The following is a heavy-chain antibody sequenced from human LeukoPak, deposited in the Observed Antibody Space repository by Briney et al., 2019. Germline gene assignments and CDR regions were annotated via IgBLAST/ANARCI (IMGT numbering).Heavy chain of an antibody. D-gene: IGHD3-10*01. Sequence: GGSLRLSCAASGFTFSSYSMNWVRQAPGKGLEWVSSISSSSSYIYYADSVKGRFTISRDNDKNSLYLQMNSLRAEDTAVYYCARAYYYGSGSPSNEGYYYGMDVWGQGTTVTVSS. J-gene: IGHJ6*02. CDR3: ARAYYYGSGSPSNEGYYYGMDV. V-gene: IGHV3-21*01. CDR1: GFTFSSYS. CDR2: ISSSSSYI.